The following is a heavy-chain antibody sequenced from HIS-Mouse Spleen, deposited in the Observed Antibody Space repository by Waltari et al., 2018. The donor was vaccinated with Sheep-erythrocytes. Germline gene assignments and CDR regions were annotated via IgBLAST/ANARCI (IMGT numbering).Heavy chain of an antibody. V-gene: IGHV1-18*01. J-gene: IGHJ4*02. Sequence: QVQLVQSGAEVKQPGPSVKFSCKSSGYLFTTYRISWVRQAPGQGLEWMGWISAYNGNTNYEQKLQGRVTMTTDTSTSTAYMELRSLRSDDTAVYYCARLRAFDYWGQGTLVTVSS. CDR1: GYLFTTYR. CDR3: ARLRAFDY. CDR2: ISAYNGNT.